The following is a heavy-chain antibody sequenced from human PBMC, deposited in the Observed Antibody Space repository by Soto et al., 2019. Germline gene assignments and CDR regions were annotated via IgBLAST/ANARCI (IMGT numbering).Heavy chain of an antibody. Sequence: GRPLRLPCAASGSIFIGYGMHRVRQAPGKGLEWVAVIWFDGSNKYYADSVKGRFTISRDNSKNTLYLQMNSLRAEDTAVYYCARDSCSGGSCYPQYWGQGTLVTVSS. CDR1: GSIFIGYG. CDR3: ARDSCSGGSCYPQY. J-gene: IGHJ4*02. CDR2: IWFDGSNK. V-gene: IGHV3-33*01. D-gene: IGHD2-15*01.